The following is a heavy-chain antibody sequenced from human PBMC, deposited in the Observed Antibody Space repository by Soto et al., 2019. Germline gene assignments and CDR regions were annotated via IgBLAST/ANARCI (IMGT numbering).Heavy chain of an antibody. CDR3: AKHWRERSVELSFFDY. Sequence: QLELQESGPGLVKPSETLSLTCTVSGGPISRANYYWGWIRQPPGKGLEWIGRIYYSGSTYYNPSLKSRVTISVDTSKNPFALKLRSVAAADTAVFYCAKHWRERSVELSFFDYWGQGTLVTVSS. V-gene: IGHV4-39*01. CDR1: GGPISRANYY. CDR2: IYYSGST. J-gene: IGHJ4*02. D-gene: IGHD3-16*02.